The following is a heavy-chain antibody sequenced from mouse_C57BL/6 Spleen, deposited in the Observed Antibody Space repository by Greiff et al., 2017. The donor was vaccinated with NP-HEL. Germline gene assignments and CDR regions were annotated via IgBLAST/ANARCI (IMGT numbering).Heavy chain of an antibody. Sequence: QVQLKQPGAELVKPGASVKMSCKASGYTFTSYWITWVKQRPGQGLEWIGDIYPGSGSTNYNEKFKSKATLTVDTSSSTAYMQLSSLTSEDSAVYMYASTRAAVRPPSAMAYWGQRTSVPVSS. J-gene: IGHJ4*01. D-gene: IGHD3-2*02. CDR2: IYPGSGST. CDR3: ASTRAAVRPPSAMAY. V-gene: IGHV1-55*01. CDR1: GYTFTSYW.